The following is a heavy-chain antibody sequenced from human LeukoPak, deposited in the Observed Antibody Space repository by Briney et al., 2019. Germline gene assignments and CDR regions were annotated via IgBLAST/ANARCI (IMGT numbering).Heavy chain of an antibody. CDR2: MNPNSGNT. CDR3: ARDNSVGDVAWWFDP. D-gene: IGHD1-26*01. CDR1: GYTFTSYD. J-gene: IGHJ5*02. Sequence: ASVKVSCKASGYTFTSYDINWVRQATGQGLEWMGRMNPNSGNTGYAQKFQGRVTITRNTSTSTAYMELSSLGSEDTAVYYCARDNSVGDVAWWFDPWGQGTLVTVSS. V-gene: IGHV1-8*03.